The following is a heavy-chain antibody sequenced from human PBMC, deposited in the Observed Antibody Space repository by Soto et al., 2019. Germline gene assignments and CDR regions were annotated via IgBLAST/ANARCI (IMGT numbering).Heavy chain of an antibody. J-gene: IGHJ6*02. V-gene: IGHV1-2*02. CDR2: INPNSGGT. CDR1: GYTFTGYY. Sequence: ASVKVSCKASGYTFTGYYMHWVRQAPGQGLEWMGWINPNSGGTNYAQKFQGRVTMTRDTSISTAYMELSRLRSDDTAVYYCAREGRDGYKIWGGMDVWGQGTTVTVSS. D-gene: IGHD3-16*01. CDR3: AREGRDGYKIWGGMDV.